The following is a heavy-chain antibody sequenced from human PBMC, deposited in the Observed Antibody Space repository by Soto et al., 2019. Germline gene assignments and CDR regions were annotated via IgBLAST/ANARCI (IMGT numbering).Heavy chain of an antibody. D-gene: IGHD1-1*01. V-gene: IGHV1-18*01. CDR1: GYTFTSYG. CDR3: ARGRYGDY. J-gene: IGHJ4*02. Sequence: QVHLVQSGAEVKKPGASVKVSCKASGYTFTSYGITWVRQAPGQGLEWMGWISAHKGNTDYAQKLPVRVIVTRDTSTSTAYMELRSMRSDDTAVYYCARGRYGDYWGQGALVTVSS. CDR2: ISAHKGNT.